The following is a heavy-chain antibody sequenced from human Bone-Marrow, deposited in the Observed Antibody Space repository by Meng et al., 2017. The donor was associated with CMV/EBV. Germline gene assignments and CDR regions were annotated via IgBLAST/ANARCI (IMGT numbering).Heavy chain of an antibody. J-gene: IGHJ4*02. D-gene: IGHD6-13*01. V-gene: IGHV3-21*01. Sequence: GESLKISCAASGFTFSSYEMNWVRQAPGKGLEWVSSISSSSSYIYYADSVKGRFTISRDNAKNSLYLQMNSLRAEDTAVYYCARAMMAAAPPSGYWGQGTLVTVSS. CDR3: ARAMMAAAPPSGY. CDR2: ISSSSSYI. CDR1: GFTFSSYE.